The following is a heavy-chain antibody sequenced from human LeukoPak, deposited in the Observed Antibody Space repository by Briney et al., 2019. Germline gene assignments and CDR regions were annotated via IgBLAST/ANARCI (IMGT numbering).Heavy chain of an antibody. Sequence: SETLSLTCTVSVGSISSGGYYWSWIRQHPGKGPGWVGDIYYSGSTYYNPSLKSRVTISVATSKNQFSLKLTSLTAADTAVYYCARVPNQSTYSIGNYWGQGTLVTVSS. CDR1: VGSISSGGYY. CDR3: ARVPNQSTYSIGNY. V-gene: IGHV4-31*03. CDR2: IYYSGST. D-gene: IGHD1-14*01. J-gene: IGHJ4*02.